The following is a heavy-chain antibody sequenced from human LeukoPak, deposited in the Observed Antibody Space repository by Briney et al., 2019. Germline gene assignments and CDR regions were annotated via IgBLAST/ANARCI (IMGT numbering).Heavy chain of an antibody. CDR3: AREILTGYAFDI. J-gene: IGHJ3*02. D-gene: IGHD7-27*01. V-gene: IGHV3-33*01. CDR2: IWYDGSNK. CDR1: GFTFSSYG. Sequence: PGGSLRLSCAASGFTFSSYGMHWVRQAPGKGLEWVAVIWYDGSNKYYADSVKGRFTISRDNSKNTLYLQMNSLRAEDTAVYYCAREILTGYAFDIWGQGTMVTVSS.